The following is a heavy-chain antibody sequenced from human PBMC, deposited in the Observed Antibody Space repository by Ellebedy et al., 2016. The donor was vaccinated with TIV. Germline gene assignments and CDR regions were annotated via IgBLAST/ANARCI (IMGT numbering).Heavy chain of an antibody. CDR1: GFTFSSYA. V-gene: IGHV3-23*01. D-gene: IGHD3-10*01. CDR3: AKELPVWGTIMIDC. Sequence: GESLKISCAASGFTFSSYAMSWVRQAPGKGLEWVSAISGSGDNTYYADSVKGRFTISRDNSQNTLYLQLNSLRAEDTAVYYCAKELPVWGTIMIDCWGQGTLVTVSS. J-gene: IGHJ4*02. CDR2: ISGSGDNT.